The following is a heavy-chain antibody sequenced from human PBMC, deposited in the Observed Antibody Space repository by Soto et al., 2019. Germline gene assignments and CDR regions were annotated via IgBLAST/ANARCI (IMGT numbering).Heavy chain of an antibody. CDR3: ARGRYCSSTSCNTYGMDV. CDR1: GFTFSSYG. Sequence: QVQLVESGGGVVQPGRSLRLSCAASGFTFSSYGLHWVRQAPGKGLEWVAVIWYDGSNQYYADSVNGRFTISRENSKNTLYLQMNSLRAEDTAVYYYARGRYCSSTSCNTYGMDVWGHGTTVTVSS. V-gene: IGHV3-33*01. CDR2: IWYDGSNQ. D-gene: IGHD2-2*01. J-gene: IGHJ6*02.